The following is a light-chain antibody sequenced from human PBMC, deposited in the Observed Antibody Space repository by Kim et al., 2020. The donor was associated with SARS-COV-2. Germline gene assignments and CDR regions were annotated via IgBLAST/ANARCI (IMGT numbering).Light chain of an antibody. Sequence: EIVMTQSPATLSVSPGERATLSCRASQSVSSNLAWYQQKPGQAPRLLIYGASTRATGIPARFSGSGSGTEFTLTISSLQSEDFAVYYCQQYNNWPPDTFGQGTRLG. V-gene: IGKV3-15*01. J-gene: IGKJ5*01. CDR3: QQYNNWPPDT. CDR1: QSVSSN. CDR2: GAS.